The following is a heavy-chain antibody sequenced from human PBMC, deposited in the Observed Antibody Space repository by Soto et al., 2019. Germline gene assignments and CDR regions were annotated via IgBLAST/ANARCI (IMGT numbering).Heavy chain of an antibody. V-gene: IGHV4-31*03. CDR1: GVSISSGGYY. CDR2: IYYSGST. D-gene: IGHD6-13*01. J-gene: IGHJ6*02. Sequence: SETLSLTCTVSGVSISSGGYYWSWIRQHPGKGLEWIGYIYYSGSTYYNPSLKSRVTISVDTSKNQFSLKLSSVTAADTAVYYCARVAAAEYYYYYYGMDVWGQGTTVTVSS. CDR3: ARVAAAEYYYYYYGMDV.